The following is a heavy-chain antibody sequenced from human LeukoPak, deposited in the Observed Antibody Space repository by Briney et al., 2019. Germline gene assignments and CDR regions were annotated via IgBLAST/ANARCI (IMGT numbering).Heavy chain of an antibody. D-gene: IGHD1-26*01. CDR2: ISYSGTP. J-gene: IGHJ4*02. Sequence: SETLSLTCNVSGGSINTANYYWTWIRQPPGKGLEWIGYISYSGTPYYNPSLNSRVTISLDTSKNQFSLRLNCVTAADTAMYHCARDGTMGATIDYWGQGTLVTVSS. CDR3: ARDGTMGATIDY. V-gene: IGHV4-30-4*08. CDR1: GGSINTANYY.